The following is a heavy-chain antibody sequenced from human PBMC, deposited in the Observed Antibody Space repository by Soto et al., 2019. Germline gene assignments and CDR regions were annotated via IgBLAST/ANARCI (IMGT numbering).Heavy chain of an antibody. Sequence: SETLSLTCTVSNDSISNPIYYWGWIRQPPGKGLEWMGSIYHTGSSYYNASLQGRVTISMDKSKNQFSLKLTSVTAADTAIYFSGGRTFHASVQLFVGEISNHNWFDPWSQGTLVTVSS. CDR2: IYHTGSS. J-gene: IGHJ5*02. D-gene: IGHD3-10*01. CDR1: NDSISNPIYY. V-gene: IGHV4-39*01. CDR3: GGRTFHASVQLFVGEISNHNWFDP.